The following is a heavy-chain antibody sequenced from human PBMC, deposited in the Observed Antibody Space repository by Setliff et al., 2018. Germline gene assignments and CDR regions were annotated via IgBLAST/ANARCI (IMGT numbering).Heavy chain of an antibody. CDR2: IYHSGST. Sequence: SETLSLTCTVSGYSISSGYYWGWIRQPPGKGLEWIGSIYHSGSTYYNPSLKSRVTISVDTSKNQFSLTLISVTAADTAMYYCARGLIGYDSSGYWDWGQGTLVTVSS. V-gene: IGHV4-38-2*02. CDR1: GYSISSGYY. J-gene: IGHJ4*02. D-gene: IGHD3-22*01. CDR3: ARGLIGYDSSGYWD.